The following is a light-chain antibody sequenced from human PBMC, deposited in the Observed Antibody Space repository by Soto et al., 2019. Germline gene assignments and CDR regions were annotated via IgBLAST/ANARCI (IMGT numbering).Light chain of an antibody. V-gene: IGKV1-5*03. J-gene: IGKJ1*01. CDR3: QQYKTYPWT. CDR1: QNINSW. CDR2: KAS. Sequence: DIQMTQSPFTLSASVGDRGTITCRASQNINSWLAWYQQKPGKAPKLLISKASSLESGVQSRFSGSGSGTEFTLSISGLQPDDFATYYCQQYKTYPWTFGQGTKVEIK.